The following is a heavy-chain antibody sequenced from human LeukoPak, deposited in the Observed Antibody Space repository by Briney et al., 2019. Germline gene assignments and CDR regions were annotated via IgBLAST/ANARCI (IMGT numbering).Heavy chain of an antibody. CDR1: GFTFSSYA. CDR2: ISGSGGST. V-gene: IGHV3-23*01. D-gene: IGHD1-1*01. Sequence: PGGSLRLSCAASGFTFSSYAMSWVRQTPGKGLECVSAISGSGGSTNYAASVKGRFTISRDNSKNTLYLKMNSLRDEDTAVYYCARGRYNWNDGGAFDIWGQGTMVTVSS. J-gene: IGHJ3*02. CDR3: ARGRYNWNDGGAFDI.